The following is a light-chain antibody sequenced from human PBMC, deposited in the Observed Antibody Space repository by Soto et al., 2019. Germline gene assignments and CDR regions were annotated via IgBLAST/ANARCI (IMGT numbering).Light chain of an antibody. V-gene: IGKV1-9*01. CDR2: AAS. CDR3: QQLYSYPPT. Sequence: DIQLTQSPSFLSASVGDRVTITCRASQGISSYLAWYQQKPGKAPKLLIYAASTMQSGIPSRFSGSGSGTDFTLTISTLQPEDFATYYCQQLYSYPPTFGGGTRVEIK. J-gene: IGKJ4*01. CDR1: QGISSY.